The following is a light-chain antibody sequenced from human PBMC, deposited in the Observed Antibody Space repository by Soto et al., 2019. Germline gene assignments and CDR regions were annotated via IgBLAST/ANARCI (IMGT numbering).Light chain of an antibody. J-gene: IGLJ3*02. CDR1: SSDVGRYNY. CDR2: EVS. CDR3: SSYTSSSTWV. Sequence: QSVLTQPASVSGSPGQSITISCTGTSSDVGRYNYVSWYQQHPGKAPKLMIYEVSKRPSGVSNRFSGSKSGNTASLTISGLQAEDEADYYCSSYTSSSTWVFGGGTKLTVL. V-gene: IGLV2-14*01.